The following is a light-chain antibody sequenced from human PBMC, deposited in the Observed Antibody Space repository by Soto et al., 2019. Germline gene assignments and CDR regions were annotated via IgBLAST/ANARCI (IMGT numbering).Light chain of an antibody. CDR1: QSISSW. CDR3: QPYNGC. V-gene: IGKV1-5*03. CDR2: KAS. Sequence: DIQMTQSPSTLSASVGDRVTITCRASQSISSWLAWYQQKPGKAPKLLIYKASSLERGVPSRFSGSGSGTEFTLTISSLQPDDFASYYCQPYNGCFGQGTKLEIK. J-gene: IGKJ2*01.